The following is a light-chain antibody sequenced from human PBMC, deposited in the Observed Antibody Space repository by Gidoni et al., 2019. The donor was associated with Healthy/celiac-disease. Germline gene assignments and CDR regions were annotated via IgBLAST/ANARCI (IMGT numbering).Light chain of an antibody. V-gene: IGKV1-39*01. CDR1: QSISSY. Sequence: DIQMTQSPSSLSASVGDRVTITCRASQSISSYLNWYQQKPGKAPKLLIYAASSLQSGVPSRFSGSGSGTDFTLTISSLQPEDFATYYCQQGYSTPPMYTFXXXTKLEIK. CDR3: QQGYSTPPMYT. J-gene: IGKJ2*01. CDR2: AAS.